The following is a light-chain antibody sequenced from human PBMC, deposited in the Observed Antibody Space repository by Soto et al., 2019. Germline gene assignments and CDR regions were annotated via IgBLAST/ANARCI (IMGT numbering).Light chain of an antibody. Sequence: EIGMTQSPATLSVSPGGIVTLFCRASQSVDSSLVWYQQKPGQAPRVVIYDASTRATGVPARFSGTGSGTRFTLTISGLQSEDFAVYYCQQYNNWPRNFGRGTKLEL. CDR3: QQYNNWPRN. CDR2: DAS. CDR1: QSVDSS. V-gene: IGKV3-15*01. J-gene: IGKJ1*01.